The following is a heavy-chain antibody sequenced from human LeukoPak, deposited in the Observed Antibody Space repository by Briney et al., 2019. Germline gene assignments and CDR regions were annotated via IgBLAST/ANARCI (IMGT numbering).Heavy chain of an antibody. V-gene: IGHV3-48*01. D-gene: IGHD2-2*01. J-gene: IGHJ4*02. CDR3: AKDFGIIVVPAPNYYFDY. Sequence: GGSLRLSCAASGFTFSSYSMNWVRKAPGKGLEWVSYISSTSGTIYYADSVKGRFTISRDNSKNTLYLQMNSLRAEDTAVYYCAKDFGIIVVPAPNYYFDYWGQGTLVTVSS. CDR1: GFTFSSYS. CDR2: ISSTSGTI.